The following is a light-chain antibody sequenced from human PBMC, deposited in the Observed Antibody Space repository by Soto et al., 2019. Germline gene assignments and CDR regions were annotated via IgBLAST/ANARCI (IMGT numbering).Light chain of an antibody. Sequence: EIVLTQSPATLSVSPGGRATLSCRASQSIGGSFAWYQQKPGQAPRLLLYGASNRATGIPDRFSGSGSETDFTITIMRLEDDEVEVYYWQGYCSPGTFGQGTKVDIK. CDR1: QSIGGSF. V-gene: IGKV3-20*01. CDR2: GAS. J-gene: IGKJ1*01. CDR3: QGYCSPGT.